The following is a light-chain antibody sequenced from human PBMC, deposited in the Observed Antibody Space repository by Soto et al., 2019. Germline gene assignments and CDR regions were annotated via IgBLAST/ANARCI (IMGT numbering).Light chain of an antibody. J-gene: IGKJ3*01. CDR1: QSVSNNY. CDR3: QLYDSSPPFT. Sequence: DIVLTQSPGTLSLSPGERATLACRASQSVSNNYLAWYQQKPGQAPRLLSYGASNRTTGIPARFSGSGSGTDFTLTISRLEPEDFAVYYCQLYDSSPPFTFGPGTTVD. V-gene: IGKV3-20*01. CDR2: GAS.